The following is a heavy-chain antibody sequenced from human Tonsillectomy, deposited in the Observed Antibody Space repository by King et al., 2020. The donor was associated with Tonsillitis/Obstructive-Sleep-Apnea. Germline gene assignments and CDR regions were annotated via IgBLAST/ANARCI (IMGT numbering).Heavy chain of an antibody. CDR3: ARGFWSGFSPMDV. CDR2: IWSDGSDK. D-gene: IGHD3-3*01. V-gene: IGHV3-33*01. J-gene: IGHJ6*03. Sequence: VQLVESGGGVVQPGRSLRLSCAASGFTFSLYGLHWVRQAPGKGLEWVSVIWSDGSDKYYADSVKGRFTISRDNSKNTLYLQMNSLRAEDTAVYYCARGFWSGFSPMDVWGKGITVTVSS. CDR1: GFTFSLYG.